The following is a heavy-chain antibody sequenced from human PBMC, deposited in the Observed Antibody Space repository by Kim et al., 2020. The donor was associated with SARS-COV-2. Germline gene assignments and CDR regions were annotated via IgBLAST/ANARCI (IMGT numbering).Heavy chain of an antibody. CDR2: ISGSGGST. V-gene: IGHV3-23*01. D-gene: IGHD3-10*01. J-gene: IGHJ4*02. CDR1: GFTFSSYA. CDR3: AKSEERGVNAPIGY. Sequence: GGSLRLSCAASGFTFSSYAMSWVRQAPGKGLEWVSAISGSGGSTYYADSVKGRFTISRDNSKNTLYLQMNSLRAEDTAVYYCAKSEERGVNAPIGYWGQGTLVTVSS.